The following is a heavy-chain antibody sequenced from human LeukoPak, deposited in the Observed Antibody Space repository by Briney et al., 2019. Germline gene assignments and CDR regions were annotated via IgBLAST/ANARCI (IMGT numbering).Heavy chain of an antibody. D-gene: IGHD1-14*01. CDR3: AGMSYLYLFDY. Sequence: SETLSLTCTVSGGSISSSSYYWGWIRQPPGKGLEWIGYIYHSGSTYYNPSLKSRVTISVDRSKNQFSLKLSSVTAADTAVYYCAGMSYLYLFDYWGQGTLVTVSS. CDR1: GGSISSSSYY. V-gene: IGHV4-30-2*01. CDR2: IYHSGST. J-gene: IGHJ4*02.